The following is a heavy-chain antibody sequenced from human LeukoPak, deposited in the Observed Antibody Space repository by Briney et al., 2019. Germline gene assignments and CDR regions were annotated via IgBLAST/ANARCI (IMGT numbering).Heavy chain of an antibody. J-gene: IGHJ4*02. Sequence: SETLSLTCTVSGGSISSGGYYWRWIRQHPRKGLERIGYIYYSGSTYYNPSLQSPITISVDTSKHQFSLKLSSVTAADTAVYYCAREDCSGGSCYFDYWGQGTMVTVSS. D-gene: IGHD2-15*01. CDR3: AREDCSGGSCYFDY. CDR2: IYYSGST. V-gene: IGHV4-31*01. CDR1: GGSISSGGYY.